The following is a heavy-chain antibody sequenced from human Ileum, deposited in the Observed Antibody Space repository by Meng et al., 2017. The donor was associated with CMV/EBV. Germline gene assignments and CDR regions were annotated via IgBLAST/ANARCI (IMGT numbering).Heavy chain of an antibody. CDR3: AKQYGSSSGFDH. CDR1: GFTFDKYW. CDR2: IKQDGSEK. V-gene: IGHV3-7*01. D-gene: IGHD6-6*01. J-gene: IGHJ4*02. Sequence: GESLKISCAASGFTFDKYWMTWVRQAPGKGLEWVANIKQDGSEKNYVDSVKGRFTISRDNAENSLYLQMNSLRAEDTAVYYCAKQYGSSSGFDHWGQGTLVTVSS.